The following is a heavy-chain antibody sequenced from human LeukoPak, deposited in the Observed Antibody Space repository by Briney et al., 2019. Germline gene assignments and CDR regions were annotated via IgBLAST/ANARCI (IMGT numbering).Heavy chain of an antibody. CDR1: GYTFTSYG. Sequence: ASVKVSCKASGYTFTSYGISWVRQAPGQGLEWMGWISAYNGNTNYAQKLQGRVTMTTDTSTSTAYMELRSLRSDDTAVYYCARDLDSSSWYVGYYYGMDVWGQGTTVTVSS. CDR3: ARDLDSSSWYVGYYYGMDV. D-gene: IGHD6-13*01. CDR2: ISAYNGNT. V-gene: IGHV1-18*01. J-gene: IGHJ6*02.